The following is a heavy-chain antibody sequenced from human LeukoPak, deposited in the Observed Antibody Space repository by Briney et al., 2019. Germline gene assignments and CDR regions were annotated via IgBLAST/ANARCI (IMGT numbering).Heavy chain of an antibody. V-gene: IGHV4-34*01. CDR3: ARETKLLANPQYYFFMDV. D-gene: IGHD2-15*01. J-gene: IGHJ6*03. CDR1: GGSFSGYY. CDR2: INPRGST. Sequence: PSETLSLTCAINGGSFSGYYVTWLRQAPGKGLEWIGEINPRGSTIHNPSLKSRVTISLGTSKNQFSLKLSSVTAADTAVYYCARETKLLANPQYYFFMDVWGKGTTVTVSS.